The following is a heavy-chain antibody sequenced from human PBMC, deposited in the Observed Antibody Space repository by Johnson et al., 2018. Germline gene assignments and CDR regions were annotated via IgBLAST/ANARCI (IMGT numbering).Heavy chain of an antibody. J-gene: IGHJ3*02. D-gene: IGHD3-9*01. Sequence: QVQLVQSGGGLVQPGRSLRLSCSASGFTFSTYAMHWVRQAPGKGLEWVAVISYDGSNKYYADSVKGRFTISRDNSKNTLYLQMNSLRAEDTAVYYCARDKPPYDILTGFLSPLDAFNIWGQGTMGTVSS. CDR3: ARDKPPYDILTGFLSPLDAFNI. CDR2: ISYDGSNK. V-gene: IGHV3-30*14. CDR1: GFTFSTYA.